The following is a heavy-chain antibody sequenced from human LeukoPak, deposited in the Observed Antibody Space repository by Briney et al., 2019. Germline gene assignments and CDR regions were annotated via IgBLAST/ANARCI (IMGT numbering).Heavy chain of an antibody. Sequence: SETLSLTCTVSGGSISSSSYYWSWIRQPAGKGLEWIGRIYTSGSTNYNPSLKSRVTMSVDTSKNQFSLKLSSVTAADTAVYYCASLSRDYWNYGSHCYMDVWGKGTTVTVSS. V-gene: IGHV4-61*02. CDR2: IYTSGST. J-gene: IGHJ6*03. CDR3: ASLSRDYWNYGSHCYMDV. D-gene: IGHD1-7*01. CDR1: GGSISSSSYY.